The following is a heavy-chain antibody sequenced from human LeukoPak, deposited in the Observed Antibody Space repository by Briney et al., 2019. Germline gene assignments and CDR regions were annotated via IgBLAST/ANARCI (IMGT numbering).Heavy chain of an antibody. CDR3: AKDAGTDYYYYMDV. CDR1: GFTFSSYE. J-gene: IGHJ6*03. V-gene: IGHV3-48*03. D-gene: IGHD6-13*01. CDR2: ISSSGSTI. Sequence: GGSLRLSCAASGFTFSSYEMNWVRQAPGKGLEWVSYISSSGSTIYYADSVKGRFTISRGNAKNSLYLQMNSLRAEDMALYYCAKDAGTDYYYYMDVWGKGTTVTVSS.